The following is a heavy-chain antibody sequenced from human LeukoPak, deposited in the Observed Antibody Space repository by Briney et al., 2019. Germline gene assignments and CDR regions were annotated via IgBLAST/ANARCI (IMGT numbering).Heavy chain of an antibody. V-gene: IGHV3-23*01. Sequence: GGSLRLSCAASRLIFSDYQMSWIRQAPGKGLEWLSTISGGGGSTYYADSVKGRFTISRDNSKNTLYLHMKSLRAEDTAVYYCAKGSGWLLPQYFDFWGQGTLVTVSS. CDR2: ISGGGGST. J-gene: IGHJ4*02. CDR3: AKGSGWLLPQYFDF. D-gene: IGHD2-21*01. CDR1: RLIFSDYQ.